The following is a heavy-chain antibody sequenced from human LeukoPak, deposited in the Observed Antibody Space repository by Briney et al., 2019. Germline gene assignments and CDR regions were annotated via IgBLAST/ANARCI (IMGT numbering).Heavy chain of an antibody. D-gene: IGHD6-19*01. CDR1: GYTFTSYY. CDR2: INPSRGST. V-gene: IGHV1-46*01. Sequence: ASVKVSCKASGYTFTSYYLHWVRQAPGQGLEWMGIINPSRGSTSYAQKFQGRVTMTRDTSTSTVYMELSRLRSDDTAVYYCARSDLGGSGWVRYYYYGMDVWGQGTTVTVSS. J-gene: IGHJ6*02. CDR3: ARSDLGGSGWVRYYYYGMDV.